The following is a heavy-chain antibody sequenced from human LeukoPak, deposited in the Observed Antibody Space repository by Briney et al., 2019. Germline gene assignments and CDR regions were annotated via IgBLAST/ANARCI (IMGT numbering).Heavy chain of an antibody. J-gene: IGHJ6*02. CDR2: IYYSGTT. CDR1: GGSITSGGHY. Sequence: SQTLSLTCTVSGGSITSGGHYWSRIRQHPGKGVEWIGYIYYSGTTYYNPSLKSRVTISLGTSKNQSSLQLSSVTAADTAVYYCARLSGYSYGSSDRMDVWGQGTTVTVSS. V-gene: IGHV4-31*03. D-gene: IGHD5-18*01. CDR3: ARLSGYSYGSSDRMDV.